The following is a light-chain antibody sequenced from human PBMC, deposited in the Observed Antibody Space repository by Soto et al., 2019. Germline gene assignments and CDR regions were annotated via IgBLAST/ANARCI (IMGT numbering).Light chain of an antibody. CDR2: QVT. V-gene: IGLV2-14*01. Sequence: LTQPASVSGSPGQSITISCTGTSSDVGIYNYVSWYQQHPGKAPKLTIYQVTNRPSGVSNRFSGSKSGNTASLTISGLQAEDEADYYCSSYTGSTNYVFGTGTKVTVL. J-gene: IGLJ1*01. CDR1: SSDVGIYNY. CDR3: SSYTGSTNYV.